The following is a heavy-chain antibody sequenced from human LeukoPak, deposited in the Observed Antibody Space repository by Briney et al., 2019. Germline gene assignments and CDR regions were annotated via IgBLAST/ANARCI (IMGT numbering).Heavy chain of an antibody. J-gene: IGHJ4*02. Sequence: PGGSLRLSCAASGFTFSSYAMHWVRQAPGKGLEWVAVISYDGSNKYYADSVKGRFTISRDNAKDSLYLQMNSLRVEDTAVYFCARGLFGVINPTDYWGQGTLVTVSS. CDR2: ISYDGSNK. D-gene: IGHD3-3*01. CDR3: ARGLFGVINPTDY. CDR1: GFTFSSYA. V-gene: IGHV3-30-3*01.